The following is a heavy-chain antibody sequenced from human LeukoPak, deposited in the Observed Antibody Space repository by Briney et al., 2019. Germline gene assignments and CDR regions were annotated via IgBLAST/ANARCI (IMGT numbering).Heavy chain of an antibody. J-gene: IGHJ4*02. CDR1: GFTFDDYA. Sequence: GGSLRLSCAASGFTFDDYAMHWVRQAPGKGLEWVSGISWNSGSIGYADSVKGRFTISRDNAKNSLYLQMNSLRAEDTAVYYCARDSYSSSRTHMFDYWGQGTLVTVSS. CDR2: ISWNSGSI. V-gene: IGHV3-9*01. CDR3: ARDSYSSSRTHMFDY. D-gene: IGHD6-13*01.